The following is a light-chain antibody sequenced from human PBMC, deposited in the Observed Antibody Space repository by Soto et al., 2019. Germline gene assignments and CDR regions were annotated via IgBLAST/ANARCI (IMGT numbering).Light chain of an antibody. CDR1: QSVSSSY. J-gene: IGKJ3*01. V-gene: IGKV3-20*01. CDR2: GAS. CDR3: QQYGSSPLFT. Sequence: EIVLTQSPGTLSLSPGERATLSCRASQSVSSSYLARYQQKPGQAPRLLIYGASSRATGIPDRFSGSGSGTDFTLTISRLEPEDFAVYYCQQYGSSPLFTFGPGTKVHI.